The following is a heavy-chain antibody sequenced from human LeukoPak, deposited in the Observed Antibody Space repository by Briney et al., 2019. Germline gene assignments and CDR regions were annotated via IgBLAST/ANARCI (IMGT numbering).Heavy chain of an antibody. Sequence: PGGTVRLSCGASGFSFSHYSMNWVRQAPGKGLEWVSVVSGTGGRTYYADSVKGRFTISRDDSKNTLYLQMNSLRAEDTALYYCVKASSSSPQYNWFDAWGQGTLVTVSS. CDR2: VSGTGGRT. V-gene: IGHV3-23*01. D-gene: IGHD6-6*01. CDR3: VKASSSSPQYNWFDA. CDR1: GFSFSHYS. J-gene: IGHJ5*02.